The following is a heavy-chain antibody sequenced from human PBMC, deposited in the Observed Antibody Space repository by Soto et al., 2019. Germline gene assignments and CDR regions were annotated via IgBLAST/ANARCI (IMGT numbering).Heavy chain of an antibody. V-gene: IGHV4-30-4*01. D-gene: IGHD5-18*01. Sequence: QVQLQESGPGLVKPSQTLSLMCTVSGAPISGGDYHWSWIRQPPGKGLEWIGYIFPSGATHYNSSLGSRITMSVETSKSHFSLKLTSVTAADTAVYFCGRGSAAKRYFDLWGRGTLVTVSS. CDR2: IFPSGAT. CDR3: GRGSAAKRYFDL. CDR1: GAPISGGDYH. J-gene: IGHJ2*01.